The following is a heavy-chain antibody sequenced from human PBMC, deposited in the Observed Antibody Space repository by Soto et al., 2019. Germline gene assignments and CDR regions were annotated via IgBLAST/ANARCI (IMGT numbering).Heavy chain of an antibody. CDR3: TTDPGDYEDF. V-gene: IGHV3-15*05. CDR1: GITFINAW. Sequence: EAQLVEAGGDLVKPGGCLRLSCEASGITFINAWMSWVRQAPGKGLEWVGRIKNRADGGATDYAAAVRGRFTISRDDSKNTLFLQMNSLEVEDTAVYYCTTDPGDYEDFWGQGTLVTVSS. J-gene: IGHJ4*02. CDR2: IKNRADGGAT. D-gene: IGHD4-17*01.